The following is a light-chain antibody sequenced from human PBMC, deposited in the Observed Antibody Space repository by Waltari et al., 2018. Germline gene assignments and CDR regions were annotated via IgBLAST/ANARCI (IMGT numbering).Light chain of an antibody. J-gene: IGKJ4*01. CDR2: GAS. CDR3: QQYDISPLT. CDR1: QTVRTTY. V-gene: IGKV3-20*01. Sequence: IVLTQSPGPQSLSPGVIATLSCRARQTVRTTYLAWYQQKPGQAPTLLIYGASSRATCIPDRFSGSGSGTDFSLTISSLEPEDFAVYYCQQYDISPLTFGGGTKVEIK.